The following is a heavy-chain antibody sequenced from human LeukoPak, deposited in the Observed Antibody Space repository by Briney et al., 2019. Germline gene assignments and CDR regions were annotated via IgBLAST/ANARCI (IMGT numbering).Heavy chain of an antibody. CDR2: INPSGGRT. Sequence: SXXVSCKASGYTFTSYYMHWVRQAPGQGLEWMGIINPSGGRTSYAQKFQGRVTMTRDTSTGTVYMELSSLRSEDTAVYYCASLRSGDYEGFDYWGQGTLVTVSS. J-gene: IGHJ4*02. CDR1: GYTFTSYY. CDR3: ASLRSGDYEGFDY. D-gene: IGHD2-21*02. V-gene: IGHV1-46*01.